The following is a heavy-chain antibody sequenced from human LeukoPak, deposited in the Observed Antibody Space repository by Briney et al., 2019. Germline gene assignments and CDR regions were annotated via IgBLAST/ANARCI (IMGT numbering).Heavy chain of an antibody. Sequence: SVKVSCKASGGTFSSYAISWVRQAPGQGLEWMGGIIPIFGTANYAQKFQGRVTITTDESTSTAYMELSSLRSEDTAVYYCARSPYYYDSSGYYEVYYYYYMDVWGKGTTVTVSS. D-gene: IGHD3-22*01. J-gene: IGHJ6*03. CDR1: GGTFSSYA. V-gene: IGHV1-69*05. CDR2: IIPIFGTA. CDR3: ARSPYYYDSSGYYEVYYYYYMDV.